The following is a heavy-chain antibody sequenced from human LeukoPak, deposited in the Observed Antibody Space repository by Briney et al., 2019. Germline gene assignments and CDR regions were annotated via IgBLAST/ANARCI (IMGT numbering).Heavy chain of an antibody. J-gene: IGHJ4*02. Sequence: GGSLRLSCAASGFTFSSYAVSWVRQAPGKELEWVSAISGSGGSTYYADSVKGRFTISRDNSKNTLYLQMNSLRAEDTAVYYCAKGIYYYDSSGYYLDYWGQGTLVTVSS. CDR3: AKGIYYYDSSGYYLDY. V-gene: IGHV3-23*01. CDR2: ISGSGGST. D-gene: IGHD3-22*01. CDR1: GFTFSSYA.